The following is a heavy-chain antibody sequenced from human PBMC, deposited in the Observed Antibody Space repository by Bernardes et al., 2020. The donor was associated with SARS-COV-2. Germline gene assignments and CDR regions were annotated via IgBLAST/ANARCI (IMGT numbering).Heavy chain of an antibody. Sequence: GGSLRLSCAASGFTFSSYWMSWVRQAPGKGLEWVANIKQDGSEKYYVDSVKGRFTISRDNAKNSLYLQMNSLRAEDTAVYYCARDGWSDPALYYFDYGGQGTLVTVAS. V-gene: IGHV3-7*04. D-gene: IGHD6-19*01. CDR1: GFTFSSYW. CDR3: ARDGWSDPALYYFDY. CDR2: IKQDGSEK. J-gene: IGHJ4*02.